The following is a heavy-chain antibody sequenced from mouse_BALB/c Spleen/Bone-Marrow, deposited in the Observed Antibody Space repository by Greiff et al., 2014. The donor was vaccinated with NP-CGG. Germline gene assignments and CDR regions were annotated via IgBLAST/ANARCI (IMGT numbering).Heavy chain of an antibody. CDR1: GYRFNSYW. CDR3: ARLGIRSFDY. V-gene: IGHV1-9*01. D-gene: IGHD3-1*01. Sequence: VHLVESGADLMKPGASVKISRKATGYRFNSYWIEWVKQRPGHGLEWIGEILPGSGSTNFNEKFKGKATFTAYTSSNTAYMQISSLTSEDSAVYYCARLGIRSFDYWGQGTTLTVSS. J-gene: IGHJ2*01. CDR2: ILPGSGST.